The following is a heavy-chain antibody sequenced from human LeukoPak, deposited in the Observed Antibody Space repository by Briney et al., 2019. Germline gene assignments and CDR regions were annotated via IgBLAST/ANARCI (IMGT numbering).Heavy chain of an antibody. CDR2: IIPILGIA. CDR1: GGTFSSYA. Sequence: SVKVSCKASGGTFSSYAISWVRQAPGQGLEWMGRIIPILGIANYAQKLQGRVTMTTDTSTSTAYMELRSLRSDDTAVYYCARVDYYYGSGSYYNVHKPPDFDYWGQGTLVTVSS. CDR3: ARVDYYYGSGSYYNVHKPPDFDY. D-gene: IGHD3-10*01. J-gene: IGHJ4*02. V-gene: IGHV1-69*04.